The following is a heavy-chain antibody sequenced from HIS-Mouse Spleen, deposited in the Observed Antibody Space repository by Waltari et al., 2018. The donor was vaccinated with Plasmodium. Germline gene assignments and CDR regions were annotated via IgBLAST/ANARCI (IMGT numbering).Heavy chain of an antibody. D-gene: IGHD6-19*01. V-gene: IGHV1-18*01. CDR1: GYTFTNYG. J-gene: IGHJ3*02. CDR2: ISPYNGNT. Sequence: QVQLVQSGAEVTKPGASVKVSCTAYGYTFTNYGISWVRQAPGQGLEWMGWISPYNGNTHFAQKLQGRVTMTTDTSTSTAYMELRSLRSDDTAVYYCARGSAGDAFDIWGQGTMVTVSS. CDR3: ARGSAGDAFDI.